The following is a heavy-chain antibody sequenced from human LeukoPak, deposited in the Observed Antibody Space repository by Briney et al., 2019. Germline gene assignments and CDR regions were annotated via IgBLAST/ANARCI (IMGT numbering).Heavy chain of an antibody. V-gene: IGHV4-59*01. CDR1: GGSLSSYY. Sequence: SETLSLTCTVSGGSLSSYYWSWIRQPPGKGLEWIGYIYYSGSTNYNPSLKSRVTISVDTSKNPFSLKLSSVTAADTAVYYWALSSGYEYRGGMDVWGQGTTVTVSS. CDR2: IYYSGST. D-gene: IGHD5-12*01. J-gene: IGHJ6*02. CDR3: ALSSGYEYRGGMDV.